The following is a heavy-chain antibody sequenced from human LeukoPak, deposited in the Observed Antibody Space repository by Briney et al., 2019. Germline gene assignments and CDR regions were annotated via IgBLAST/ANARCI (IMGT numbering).Heavy chain of an antibody. J-gene: IGHJ4*02. D-gene: IGHD3-10*01. CDR2: IYPGDSDT. Sequence: GESLKISCKSSGYSFTSYWIGWVRQMPGKGLGWMGIIYPGDSDTRYSPSFQGQVTISADKSISTAYLQWSSLKASDTAMYYCARRRYYGSGSYAPFDYWGQGTLVTVSS. CDR3: ARRRYYGSGSYAPFDY. V-gene: IGHV5-51*01. CDR1: GYSFTSYW.